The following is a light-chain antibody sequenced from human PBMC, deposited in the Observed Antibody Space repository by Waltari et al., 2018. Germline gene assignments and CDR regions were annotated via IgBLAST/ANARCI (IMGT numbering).Light chain of an antibody. CDR2: RNN. CDR1: SPNIGSNS. J-gene: IGLJ1*01. CDR3: AAWDDSLSGPGV. Sequence: QSVLTQPPSASGTPGQRVSISCSGSSPNIGSNSVYCYQKFPGPPPHPLFSRNNQRPSGVPDRFSGSKCGTSASLGISGLRSEDEADYYCAAWDDSLSGPGVFGTGTKVTVL. V-gene: IGLV1-47*01.